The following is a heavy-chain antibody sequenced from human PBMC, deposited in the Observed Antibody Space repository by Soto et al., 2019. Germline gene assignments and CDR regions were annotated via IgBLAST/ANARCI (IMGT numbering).Heavy chain of an antibody. CDR2: IYYSGST. CDR1: GGSISSYY. CDR3: ARRFRAARPNSYYFDY. V-gene: IGHV4-59*08. Sequence: SETLSLTCTVSGGSISSYYWSWIRQPPGKGLEWIGYIYYSGSTNYNPSLKSRVTISVDTSKNQFSLKLSSVTAADTAVYYCARRFRAARPNSYYFDYWGQGTLVTVSS. D-gene: IGHD6-6*01. J-gene: IGHJ4*02.